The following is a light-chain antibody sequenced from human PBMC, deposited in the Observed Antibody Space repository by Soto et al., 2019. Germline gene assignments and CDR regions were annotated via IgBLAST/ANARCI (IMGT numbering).Light chain of an antibody. CDR1: QSVSSSY. Sequence: EIVLTQYPGTLSLSPGERATLSCRASQSVSSSYLAWYQQKPGQAPRLLIYGASSRATGIPDRFSGSGSGTDFTLTISRLEPEDFAVYYCQQYGSSPITFGPGTKVDIK. V-gene: IGKV3-20*01. J-gene: IGKJ3*01. CDR3: QQYGSSPIT. CDR2: GAS.